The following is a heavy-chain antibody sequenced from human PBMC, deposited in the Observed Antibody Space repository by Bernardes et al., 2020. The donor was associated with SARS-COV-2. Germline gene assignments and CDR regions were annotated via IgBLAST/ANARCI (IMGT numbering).Heavy chain of an antibody. J-gene: IGHJ5*02. Sequence: ASVKVSCKASGYTFTGYYMHWVRQAPGQGLEWMGWINPNSGGTNYAQKFQGWVTMTRDTSISTAYMELSRLRSDDTAVYYCARSAPRTTGYCSGGSCYAPPKARFDPWGQGTLVTVSS. D-gene: IGHD2-15*01. CDR1: GYTFTGYY. V-gene: IGHV1-2*04. CDR3: ARSAPRTTGYCSGGSCYAPPKARFDP. CDR2: INPNSGGT.